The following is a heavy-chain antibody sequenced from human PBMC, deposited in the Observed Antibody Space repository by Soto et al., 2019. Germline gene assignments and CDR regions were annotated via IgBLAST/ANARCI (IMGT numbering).Heavy chain of an antibody. Sequence: PGGSLRLSCAASGFTFSSYGMHWVRQAPGKGLEWVAVISYDGSNKYYADSVKGRFTISRDNSKNTLYLQMNSLRAEDTAVYYCAKERYSSGWSYYFDYWGQGTLVTVSS. D-gene: IGHD6-19*01. CDR3: AKERYSSGWSYYFDY. V-gene: IGHV3-30*18. CDR1: GFTFSSYG. CDR2: ISYDGSNK. J-gene: IGHJ4*02.